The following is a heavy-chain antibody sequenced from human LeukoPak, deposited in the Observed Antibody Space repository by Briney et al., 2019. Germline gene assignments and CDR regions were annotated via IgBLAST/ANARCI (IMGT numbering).Heavy chain of an antibody. D-gene: IGHD3-22*01. V-gene: IGHV3-23*01. Sequence: PVESLRLSCAASGFTFSTYAMSWVRQAPGKGLEWVSTISGTGGNTYYADSVKGRFTLSRDNSKNTLYLQLNSLRAEDTAVYYCAKDRAYYSDSSGYYLVRAYDYWGQGTLVTVSS. CDR2: ISGTGGNT. CDR1: GFTFSTYA. J-gene: IGHJ4*02. CDR3: AKDRAYYSDSSGYYLVRAYDY.